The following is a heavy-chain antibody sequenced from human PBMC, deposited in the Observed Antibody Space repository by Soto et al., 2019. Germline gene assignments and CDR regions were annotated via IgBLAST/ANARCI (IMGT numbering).Heavy chain of an antibody. CDR2: IDPRDSQT. CDR1: GYSFAGYW. J-gene: IGHJ4*02. D-gene: IGHD3-22*01. V-gene: IGHV5-10-1*01. CDR3: ARQIYDSDTGPNFQYYFDS. Sequence: PGESLKISCKGSGYSFAGYWITWVRQKPGKGLEWMGRIDPRDSQTYYSPSFRGHVTISVTKSSTTVFLQWSSLRASDTAMYYCARQIYDSDTGPNFQYYFDSWGQGTPVTVSS.